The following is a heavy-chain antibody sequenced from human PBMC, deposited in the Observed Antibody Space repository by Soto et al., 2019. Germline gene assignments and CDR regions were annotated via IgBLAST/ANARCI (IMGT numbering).Heavy chain of an antibody. Sequence: QITLRQSGPTLVKPTQTLTLTCTFSGFSRSTSAVGVGWIRQPPGQALEGLAMMDWDDVKHYSPSLKSRLVITKVTSKNHVVLTVPNMDPVDAATYYCARSKYGSAWTLDYWGQGTLVTVSS. J-gene: IGHJ4*02. CDR1: GFSRSTSAVG. CDR2: MDWDDVK. V-gene: IGHV2-5*02. D-gene: IGHD6-19*01. CDR3: ARSKYGSAWTLDY.